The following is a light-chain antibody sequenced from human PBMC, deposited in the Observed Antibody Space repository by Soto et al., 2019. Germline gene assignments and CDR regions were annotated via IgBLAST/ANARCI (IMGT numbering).Light chain of an antibody. V-gene: IGLV2-14*01. J-gene: IGLJ1*01. Sequence: QSVLTQPASVSGSPGQSITISCTGTSTDIGGYDYVSWYQHHPSKAPKLLIYEVSNRPLGVSNRFAGSKSDNTASLTISGLQTEDEADYYCSSYTDTYTFVFGTGTKVNVL. CDR2: EVS. CDR3: SSYTDTYTFV. CDR1: STDIGGYDY.